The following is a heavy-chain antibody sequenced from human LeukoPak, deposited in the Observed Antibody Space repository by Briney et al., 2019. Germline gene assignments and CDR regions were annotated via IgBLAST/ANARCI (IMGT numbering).Heavy chain of an antibody. CDR2: ISAYNGNT. V-gene: IGHV1-18*01. CDR3: ARGGAADYDSSGYRPDAFDI. J-gene: IGHJ3*02. Sequence: GASVKVSCKASGYTFTSYGISWVRQAPGQGLEWMGWISAYNGNTNYAQKLQGRVTMTTDTSTSTAYMELRSLRSDDTAVYYCARGGAADYDSSGYRPDAFDIWGQGTMVTVSS. D-gene: IGHD3-22*01. CDR1: GYTFTSYG.